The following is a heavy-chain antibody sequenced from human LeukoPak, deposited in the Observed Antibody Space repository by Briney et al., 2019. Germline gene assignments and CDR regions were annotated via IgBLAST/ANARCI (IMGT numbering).Heavy chain of an antibody. Sequence: SETLSLTCAVYGGSFSGYYWSWIRQPPGKGLEWIGEINHSGSTNYNPSLKSRVTISVDTSKNQFSLKLSSVTAADTAVYYCAREIAAAGASYYYYYYGMDVWGKGTTVTVSS. V-gene: IGHV4-34*01. D-gene: IGHD6-13*01. CDR3: AREIAAAGASYYYYYYGMDV. CDR2: INHSGST. J-gene: IGHJ6*04. CDR1: GGSFSGYY.